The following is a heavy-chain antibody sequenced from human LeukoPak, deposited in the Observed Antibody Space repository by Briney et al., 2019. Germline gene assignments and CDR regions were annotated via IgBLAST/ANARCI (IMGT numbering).Heavy chain of an antibody. CDR2: ISGSGGST. V-gene: IGHV3-23*01. CDR3: AKSLLPLGYCSGGSCSRLYY. Sequence: GGSLRLSCAVSGFTFSSYAVSWVRQAPGKGLEWVSTISGSGGSTYYADSVKGRFTISRDNSKNTLYLQMNSLRAEDTAVYYCAKSLLPLGYCSGGSCSRLYYWGQGTLVTVSS. J-gene: IGHJ4*02. D-gene: IGHD2-15*01. CDR1: GFTFSSYA.